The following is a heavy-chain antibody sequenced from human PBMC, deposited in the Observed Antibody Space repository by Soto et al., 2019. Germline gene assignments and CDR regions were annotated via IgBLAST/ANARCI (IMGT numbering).Heavy chain of an antibody. CDR2: IFHTGST. V-gene: IGHV4-38-2*02. J-gene: IGHJ5*01. CDR3: ARDCLRYFVSSGYYSGPPLDS. Sequence: PSETLTLTCAVSNYSITSGFYCGSLRQPPVKGLELIGSIFHTGSTYYQPSLRSRATISLDTSKNHFSLTLRSVTAADTAVYYCARDCLRYFVSSGYYSGPPLDSWGQGLLVTVSS. D-gene: IGHD3-22*01. CDR1: NYSITSGFY.